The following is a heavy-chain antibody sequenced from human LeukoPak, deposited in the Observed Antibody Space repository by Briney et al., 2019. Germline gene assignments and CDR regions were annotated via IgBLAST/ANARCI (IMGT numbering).Heavy chain of an antibody. CDR2: ISSSSSYI. Sequence: GGSLRLSCAASGFTFSSYSMNWVRQAPGKGLEWVSSISSSSSYIYYADSVKGRFTISRDNAKNSLYLQMNSLRAEDTAVYYCARDRTYSGSYFDYWGQGTLVTVSS. CDR1: GFTFSSYS. CDR3: ARDRTYSGSYFDY. D-gene: IGHD1-26*01. J-gene: IGHJ4*02. V-gene: IGHV3-21*01.